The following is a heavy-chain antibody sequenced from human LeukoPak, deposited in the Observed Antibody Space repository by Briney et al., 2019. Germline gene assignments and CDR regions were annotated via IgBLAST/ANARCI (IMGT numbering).Heavy chain of an antibody. J-gene: IGHJ4*02. CDR1: GYSFTSYW. CDR3: ARDMVRGVIYFDY. Sequence: GESLKISCEGSGYSFTSYWICWVRQLPGKGLEWMGMIYPGDSDTRYSPSFQGQVTISADKSISTAYLQWSSLKAADTAMYYCARDMVRGVIYFDYWGQGTLVTVSS. CDR2: IYPGDSDT. D-gene: IGHD3-10*01. V-gene: IGHV5-51*01.